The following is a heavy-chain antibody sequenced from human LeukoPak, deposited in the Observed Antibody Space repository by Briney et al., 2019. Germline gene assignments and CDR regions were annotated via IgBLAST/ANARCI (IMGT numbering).Heavy chain of an antibody. J-gene: IGHJ4*02. D-gene: IGHD6-6*01. Sequence: GGSLRLSCAASGFTFSSYAMSWVRQAPGKGLELVSAISGSGGSTYYADSVKGRFTISRDNSKNTLYLQMNSLRAEDTAVYYCAKDRIAARSFDYWGQGTLVTVSS. CDR2: ISGSGGST. V-gene: IGHV3-23*01. CDR3: AKDRIAARSFDY. CDR1: GFTFSSYA.